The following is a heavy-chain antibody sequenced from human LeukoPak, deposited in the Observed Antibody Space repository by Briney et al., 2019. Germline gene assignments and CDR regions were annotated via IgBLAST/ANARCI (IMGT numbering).Heavy chain of an antibody. CDR2: INPNSGGT. V-gene: IGHV1-2*06. CDR1: GYTFTGYY. CDR3: ARDRCSSTSCYRLGFDP. D-gene: IGHD2-2*01. Sequence: ASVKVSCKASGYTFTGYYMHWVRQAPGQGLEWMGRINPNSGGTNYGQKFQGRVTMTRDTSISTAYMELSRLRSDDTAVYYCARDRCSSTSCYRLGFDPWGQGTLVTVSS. J-gene: IGHJ5*02.